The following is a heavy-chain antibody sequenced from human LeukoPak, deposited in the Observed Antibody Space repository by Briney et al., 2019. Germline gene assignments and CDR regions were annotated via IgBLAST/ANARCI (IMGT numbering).Heavy chain of an antibody. CDR3: AREGDSSGLDAFDI. D-gene: IGHD3-22*01. Sequence: SETLSLTCAVYGGSFSGYYWSWIRQPPGKGLEWIGEINHSGSTNYNPSLKSRVTISVDTSKNQFSLKLSSVTAADTAVYYCAREGDSSGLDAFDIWGQGTMITVSS. V-gene: IGHV4-34*01. CDR1: GGSFSGYY. CDR2: INHSGST. J-gene: IGHJ3*02.